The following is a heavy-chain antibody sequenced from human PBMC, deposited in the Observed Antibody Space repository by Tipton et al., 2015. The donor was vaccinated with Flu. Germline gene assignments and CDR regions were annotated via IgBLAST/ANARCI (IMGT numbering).Heavy chain of an antibody. CDR3: AKDLSTYIPVTGAADC. CDR2: ISGSGGST. CDR1: GFIFRSYV. Sequence: SLRLSCAASGFIFRSYVMSWVRQAPGKGLEWVSSISGSGGSTYYADSVKGRFTISRDNSKNTMYLQMNSLKAEDTAIYYCAKDLSTYIPVTGAADCWGQGVLVTVSS. V-gene: IGHV3-23*01. D-gene: IGHD6-19*01. J-gene: IGHJ4*02.